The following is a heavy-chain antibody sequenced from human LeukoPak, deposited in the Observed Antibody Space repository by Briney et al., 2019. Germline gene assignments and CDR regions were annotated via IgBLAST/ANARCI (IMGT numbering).Heavy chain of an antibody. CDR2: INAGNGNT. CDR3: ARDMAGAPYYFDY. V-gene: IGHV1-3*01. D-gene: IGHD1-26*01. J-gene: IGHJ4*02. CDR1: GYTFTSYA. Sequence: GASVKVSCKASGYTFTSYAMHWVRQAPGQRLEWMGWINAGNGNTKYSQKFQGRVTITRDTSASTAYMELSSLRSEDTAVYYCARDMAGAPYYFDYWGQGTLVTVSS.